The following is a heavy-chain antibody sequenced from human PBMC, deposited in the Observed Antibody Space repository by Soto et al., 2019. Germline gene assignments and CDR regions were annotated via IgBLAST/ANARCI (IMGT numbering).Heavy chain of an antibody. D-gene: IGHD5-12*01. J-gene: IGHJ3*02. Sequence: EVQLVQSGAEVKKPGESLKISCKGSGYSFTSYWIGWVRQMPGKGLEWLGIIYPGDSDTIYSPSFQGQVNISADKSISTAYLQSSSLKASDTAMYSSSSQAMATKDVYAFDIWGQGTMVTVSS. CDR2: IYPGDSDT. CDR1: GYSFTSYW. V-gene: IGHV5-51*01. CDR3: SSQAMATKDVYAFDI.